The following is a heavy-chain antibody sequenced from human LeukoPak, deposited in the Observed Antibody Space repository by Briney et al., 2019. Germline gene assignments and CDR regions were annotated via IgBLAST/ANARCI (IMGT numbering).Heavy chain of an antibody. J-gene: IGHJ3*02. V-gene: IGHV3-7*01. CDR2: IKQDGSEK. CDR1: GSTFTSYW. Sequence: PGGSLRLSCAASGSTFTSYWMTWVRQAPGKGLEWVANIKQDGSEKYYVDSVKGRFTISRDNAKNSLYLQMSSLRAEDTAVYYCARVRAILGAFDIWGQGTMVTVSS. D-gene: IGHD3-3*02. CDR3: ARVRAILGAFDI.